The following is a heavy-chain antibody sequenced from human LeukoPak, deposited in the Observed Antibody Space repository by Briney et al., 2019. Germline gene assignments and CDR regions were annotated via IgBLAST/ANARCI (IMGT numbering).Heavy chain of an antibody. Sequence: ASVKVSCKASGYTFTSYAMHWVRQAPGQRLEWMGWINAGNGNTKYSQKFQGRVTITRDTSASTAYMELSSLRSEDTAVYYCASLEGDSSSWYLEPYYYYYGMDVWGQGTTVTVSS. D-gene: IGHD6-13*01. J-gene: IGHJ6*02. V-gene: IGHV1-3*01. CDR2: INAGNGNT. CDR1: GYTFTSYA. CDR3: ASLEGDSSSWYLEPYYYYYGMDV.